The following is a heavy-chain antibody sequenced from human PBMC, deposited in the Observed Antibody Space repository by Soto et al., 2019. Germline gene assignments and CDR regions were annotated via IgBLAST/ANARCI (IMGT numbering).Heavy chain of an antibody. CDR2: INSDGSST. Sequence: GSLRLSCAASGFTFSSYWMHWVRQAPGKGLVWVSRINSDGSSTSYADSVKGRFTISRDNAKNTLYLQMNSLRAEDTAVYYCARPCSGGSCFDYWGQGTLVTVSS. CDR3: ARPCSGGSCFDY. J-gene: IGHJ4*02. V-gene: IGHV3-74*01. D-gene: IGHD2-15*01. CDR1: GFTFSSYW.